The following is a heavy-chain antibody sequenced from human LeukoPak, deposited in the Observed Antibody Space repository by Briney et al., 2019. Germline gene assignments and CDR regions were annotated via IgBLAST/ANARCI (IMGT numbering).Heavy chain of an antibody. CDR3: AKDHRVYDNSAFLDS. D-gene: IGHD3-22*01. CDR1: GFTFSNYG. V-gene: IGHV3-30*02. J-gene: IGHJ4*02. CDR2: IPFDGSNK. Sequence: PGGSLRLSCAASGFTFSNYGMYWVRQAPGKGLEWVTFIPFDGSNKYYADSVKGRFTISRDNPKNTPYLQMNSLRAEDTAVYYCAKDHRVYDNSAFLDSWGQGTLVTVSS.